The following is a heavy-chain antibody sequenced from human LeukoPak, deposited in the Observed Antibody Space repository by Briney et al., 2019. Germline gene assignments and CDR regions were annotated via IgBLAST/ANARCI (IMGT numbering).Heavy chain of an antibody. CDR2: INPNSGGT. J-gene: IGHJ4*02. CDR3: ARDWVRGYSYGLLQRIR. V-gene: IGHV1-2*02. CDR1: GYTFTGYY. Sequence: GASVKVSCKASGYTFTGYYMHWVRQAPGQGLEWMGWINPNSGGTNYAQKFQGRVTMTRDTSISTAYMEQSRLRSDDTAVYYCARDWVRGYSYGLLQRIRWGQGTLVTVSS. D-gene: IGHD5-18*01.